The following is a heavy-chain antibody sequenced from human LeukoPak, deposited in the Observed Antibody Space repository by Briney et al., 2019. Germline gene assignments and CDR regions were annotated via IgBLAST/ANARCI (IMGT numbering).Heavy chain of an antibody. CDR2: MYYSGST. Sequence: KPSETLSLTCTVSGGSISGSSSYWGWIRQPPGKGLEWIGSMYYSGSTYYNPSLPSRVTMSVDTSKNQFSLKLSSVTAADTAVYYCARGFYSDDISQYHYYGMDVWGQGTTVTVSS. D-gene: IGHD3-9*01. CDR3: ARGFYSDDISQYHYYGMDV. J-gene: IGHJ6*02. CDR1: GGSISGSSSY. V-gene: IGHV4-39*07.